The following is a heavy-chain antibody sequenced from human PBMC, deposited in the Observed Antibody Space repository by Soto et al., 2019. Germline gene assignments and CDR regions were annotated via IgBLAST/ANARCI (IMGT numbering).Heavy chain of an antibody. CDR1: GGSSNSDDYY. CDR3: ARGRRGFDWFDP. J-gene: IGHJ5*02. CDR2: IFHSGTT. Sequence: QVQVQESGPGLVKPSQTLSLTCTVSGGSSNSDDYYWMWIRQHPGKGLEWIGHIFHSGTTYYNSSLKSRITISVDTSKIQFSLKLNSVTAADTAAYYCARGRRGFDWFDPWGQGTLVTVSS. V-gene: IGHV4-31*03.